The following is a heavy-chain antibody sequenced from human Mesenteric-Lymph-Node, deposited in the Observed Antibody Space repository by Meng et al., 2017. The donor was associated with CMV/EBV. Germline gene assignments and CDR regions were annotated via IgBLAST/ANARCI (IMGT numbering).Heavy chain of an antibody. CDR3: ARNDFSNYYYGVDV. D-gene: IGHD1-1*01. CDR2: ITDSGDST. V-gene: IGHV3-23*01. Sequence: GGSLRLSCAASGFSFSSYAMSWVRQTAEKGLEWVSSITDSGDSTFYADSVRGRFTISRDNSKNTLYLQMNSLRAEDTAVYYCARNDFSNYYYGVDVWGQGTTVTVSS. J-gene: IGHJ6*02. CDR1: GFSFSSYA.